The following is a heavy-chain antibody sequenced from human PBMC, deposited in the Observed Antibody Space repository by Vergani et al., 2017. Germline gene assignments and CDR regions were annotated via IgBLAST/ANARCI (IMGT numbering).Heavy chain of an antibody. J-gene: IGHJ5*01. CDR3: AKDQSGFWSGCDS. Sequence: VQMVESGGGLVKPGGSLRLSCVASGFTFSSYGMHWVRQAPGKGLEWVTVISYDGSNMYYVDSVKGRFTISRDNPKNTLYLQMNSLRPEDTAMYYCAKDQSGFWSGCDSWGQGTLVTVSS. CDR1: GFTFSSYG. D-gene: IGHD3-3*01. CDR2: ISYDGSNM. V-gene: IGHV3-30*18.